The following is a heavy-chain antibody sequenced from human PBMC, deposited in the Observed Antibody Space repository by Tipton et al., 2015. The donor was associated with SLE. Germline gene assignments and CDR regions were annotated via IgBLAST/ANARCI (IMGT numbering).Heavy chain of an antibody. V-gene: IGHV4-61*01. CDR3: ARAAELGSSGWYYFDY. CDR2: VFYSGST. CDR1: SGSISSDSYY. Sequence: TLSLTCTVSSGSISSDSYYWSWIRQSPGKGLEWVGYVFYSGSTTYNPSLESRVIMSVDTSKNQFFLNLKSVTAGDTAIYYCARAAELGSSGWYYFDYWGQGTLVIVSS. D-gene: IGHD6-13*01. J-gene: IGHJ4*02.